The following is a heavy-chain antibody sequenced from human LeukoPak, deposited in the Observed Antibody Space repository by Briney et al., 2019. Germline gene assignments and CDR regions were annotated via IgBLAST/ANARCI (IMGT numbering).Heavy chain of an antibody. J-gene: IGHJ4*02. CDR2: ISSYDGRNK. D-gene: IGHD3-10*01. CDR3: AKDLPGYYGSGSYYRVLDY. Sequence: GGSLRLSCAASGFAFSAYGMHWVRQAPGKGLEWVAVISSYDGRNKYYADSVKGRFTISRDNSKNMLYMQMNSLRAEDTAVYYCAKDLPGYYGSGSYYRVLDYWGQGTLVTVPS. V-gene: IGHV3-30*18. CDR1: GFAFSAYG.